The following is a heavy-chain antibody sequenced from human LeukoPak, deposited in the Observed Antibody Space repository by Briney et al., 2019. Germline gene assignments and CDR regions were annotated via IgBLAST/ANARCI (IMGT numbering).Heavy chain of an antibody. Sequence: SETLSLTCTVSGGSISSYYWSWIRQPAGKGLEWIGRIYTSGSTNYNPSLKSRVTMSVDTSKNQFSLKLSPVTAADTAVYYCASMEVAGTGRDYWGQGTLVTVSS. D-gene: IGHD6-19*01. CDR2: IYTSGST. CDR1: GGSISSYY. V-gene: IGHV4-4*07. J-gene: IGHJ4*02. CDR3: ASMEVAGTGRDY.